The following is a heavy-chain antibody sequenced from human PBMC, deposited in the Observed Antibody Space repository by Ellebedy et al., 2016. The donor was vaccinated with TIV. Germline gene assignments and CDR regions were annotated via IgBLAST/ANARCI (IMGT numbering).Heavy chain of an antibody. J-gene: IGHJ4*02. CDR1: GFTFSNYS. Sequence: PGGSLRLSCAASGFTFSNYSMNWVRQAPGKGLEWISYISKSDTTYYADSVRGRFTISRDNAKRSLYLQMNSLRLEDTAVYYCAREAISYGTSGYYFDYWGQGTLVTVSS. V-gene: IGHV3-48*01. D-gene: IGHD3-22*01. CDR3: AREAISYGTSGYYFDY. CDR2: ISKSDTT.